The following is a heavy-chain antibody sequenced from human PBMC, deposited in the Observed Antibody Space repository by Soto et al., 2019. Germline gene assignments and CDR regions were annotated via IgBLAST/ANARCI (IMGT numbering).Heavy chain of an antibody. CDR2: IDQNGIT. CDR1: GDPISSSKW. J-gene: IGHJ6*02. Sequence: AETLSLTCAVSGDPISSSKWWTWVRQTPGKGLEWIGKIDQNGITNYNPSLESRVTILKDNSKNQLSLKLTSVTAVDSAVYYCARLNRDYYYTGMDVRGQGPTFTVSS. CDR3: ARLNRDYYYTGMDV. V-gene: IGHV4-4*02.